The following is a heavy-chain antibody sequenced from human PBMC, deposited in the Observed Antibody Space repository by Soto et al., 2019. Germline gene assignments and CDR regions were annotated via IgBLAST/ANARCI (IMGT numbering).Heavy chain of an antibody. CDR2: INANSGGT. V-gene: IGHV1-2*04. D-gene: IGHD6-13*01. CDR1: GYTFTGYY. CDR3: ARDIAAAGTPLLDH. J-gene: IGHJ5*02. Sequence: QVQLVQSGAEVKKPGASVKVSCKASGYTFTGYYMHWVRQAPGQGLEWMGWINANSGGTNYAQKFQCWFTMTRDTSISTAYMELSRLISDDTVVYYCARDIAAAGTPLLDHWGQGTLVTVSS.